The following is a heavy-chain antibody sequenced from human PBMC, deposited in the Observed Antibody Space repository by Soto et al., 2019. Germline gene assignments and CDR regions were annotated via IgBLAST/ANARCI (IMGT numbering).Heavy chain of an antibody. CDR1: GGSISSGGYY. CDR3: ARDRPPAMGTYYYYGMDV. D-gene: IGHD5-18*01. V-gene: IGHV4-31*03. Sequence: QVQLQESGPGLVKPSQTLSLTCTVSGGSISSGGYYWSWIRQHPGKGLEWIGYIYYSGSTYYNPSLKSRVIISVDTSKNQFSLKLSSVTAADTAVYYCARDRPPAMGTYYYYGMDVWGQGTTVTVSS. CDR2: IYYSGST. J-gene: IGHJ6*02.